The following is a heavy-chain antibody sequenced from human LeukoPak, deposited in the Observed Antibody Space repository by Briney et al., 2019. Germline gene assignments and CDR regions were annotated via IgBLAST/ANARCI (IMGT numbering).Heavy chain of an antibody. CDR3: ARPGSSGYYYYVPAEYYFDY. CDR1: GYTFTGYF. CDR2: INPNSGGT. Sequence: GASVKVSCKASGYTFTGYFMHWVRQAPGQGLEWMGWINPNSGGTNYAQKSQGRVTMTRDTSISTAYMELGRLRSDDTAVYYCARPGSSGYYYYVPAEYYFDYWGQGTLVTVSS. D-gene: IGHD3-22*01. J-gene: IGHJ4*02. V-gene: IGHV1-2*02.